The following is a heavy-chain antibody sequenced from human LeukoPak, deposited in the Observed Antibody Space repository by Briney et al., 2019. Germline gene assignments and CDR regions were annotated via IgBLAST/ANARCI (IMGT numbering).Heavy chain of an antibody. CDR2: ISGSGGST. V-gene: IGHV3-23*01. D-gene: IGHD2-2*01. CDR1: GFTFSSYA. Sequence: GGSLRLXCAASGFTFSSYAMSWVRQAPGKGLEWVSAISGSGGSTYYADSVKGRFTISRDNSKNTLYLQMNSLRAEDTAVYYCAREVGCSSTSCSDYWGQGTLVTVSS. CDR3: AREVGCSSTSCSDY. J-gene: IGHJ4*02.